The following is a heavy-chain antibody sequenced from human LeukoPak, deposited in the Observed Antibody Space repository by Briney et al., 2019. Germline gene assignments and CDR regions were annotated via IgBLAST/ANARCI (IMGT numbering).Heavy chain of an antibody. D-gene: IGHD6-6*01. V-gene: IGHV3-23*01. CDR3: AKLVTGRPSGYMDV. CDR1: GFTFSSYA. CDR2: ISSSGGST. Sequence: GGSLRLSCAASGFTFSSYAMSWVRQAPGKGLEWVSAISSSGGSTSYADSVKGRFTISRDNSKNTLYVQMNSLRAGDTAVYYCAKLVTGRPSGYMDVWGKGTTVTVSS. J-gene: IGHJ6*03.